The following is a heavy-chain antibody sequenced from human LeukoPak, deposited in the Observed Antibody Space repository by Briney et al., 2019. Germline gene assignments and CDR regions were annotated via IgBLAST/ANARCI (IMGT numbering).Heavy chain of an antibody. D-gene: IGHD2-2*01. CDR3: ARDYCSRTSCYFDY. CDR2: ISAYNGNT. J-gene: IGHJ4*02. V-gene: IGHV1-18*01. Sequence: ASVKVSCKASGYTFTSYGISWVRQAPGQGLEWMGWISAYNGNTNYAQKFQGRVTMTTDASTSTAYMELRSLRSDDTAVYYCARDYCSRTSCYFDYWGQGTLVTVSS. CDR1: GYTFTSYG.